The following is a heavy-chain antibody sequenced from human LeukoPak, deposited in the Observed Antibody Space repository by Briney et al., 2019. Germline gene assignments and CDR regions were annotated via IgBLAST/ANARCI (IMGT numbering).Heavy chain of an antibody. CDR1: GFTFSSYA. D-gene: IGHD6-13*01. Sequence: GGSLRLSCAPSGFTFSSYAMSWVRQAPGKGLEWVSAISGSGGSTYYADSVKGRFTISRDNSKNTLYLQMNSLRAEDTATYYCARRGEQQLVRGYFDYWGQGTLVTVSS. V-gene: IGHV3-23*01. CDR2: ISGSGGST. CDR3: ARRGEQQLVRGYFDY. J-gene: IGHJ4*02.